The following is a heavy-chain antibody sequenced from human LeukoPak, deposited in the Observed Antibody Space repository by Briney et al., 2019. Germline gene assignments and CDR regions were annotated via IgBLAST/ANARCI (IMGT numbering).Heavy chain of an antibody. CDR1: GFTFGNYG. CDR3: AKWGDYDILTGYYDSDY. Sequence: AGGSLRLSCAASGFTFGNYGMSWVRQAPGKGLEWVSGVSGGDDSTYYAASVKGRFTISRDNAKNTLYLQMNSLRAEDTAVYYCAKWGDYDILTGYYDSDYRGQGTLVTVSS. V-gene: IGHV3-23*01. CDR2: VSGGDDST. J-gene: IGHJ4*02. D-gene: IGHD3-9*01.